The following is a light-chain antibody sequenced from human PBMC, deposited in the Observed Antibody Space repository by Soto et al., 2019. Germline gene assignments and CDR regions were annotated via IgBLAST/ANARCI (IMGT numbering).Light chain of an antibody. J-gene: IGLJ2*01. CDR3: SSYSTRIPFTV. Sequence: QSVLTQPASVSGSPGQSITISCTGTSSDVGGYHFVSWYQQHPGKAPKLMISEVSKRPSGVSTRFSGSKSGNTASLTISGLQAVDYVVFHRSSYSTRIPFTVF. CDR1: SSDVGGYHF. V-gene: IGLV2-23*02. CDR2: EVS.